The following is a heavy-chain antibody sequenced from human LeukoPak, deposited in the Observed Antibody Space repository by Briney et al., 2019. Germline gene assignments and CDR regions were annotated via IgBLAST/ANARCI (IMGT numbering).Heavy chain of an antibody. D-gene: IGHD3-3*01. CDR1: GGSFSGYY. Sequence: ETLSLTCAVYGGSFSGYYWSWIRQPPGKGLEWIGEINHSGSTNYNPSLKSRVTISVDTSKNQFSLKLSSVTAADTAVYYCARRVEYYDFWSGFLNHFDYWGQGTLVTVSS. CDR3: ARRVEYYDFWSGFLNHFDY. CDR2: INHSGST. V-gene: IGHV4-34*01. J-gene: IGHJ4*02.